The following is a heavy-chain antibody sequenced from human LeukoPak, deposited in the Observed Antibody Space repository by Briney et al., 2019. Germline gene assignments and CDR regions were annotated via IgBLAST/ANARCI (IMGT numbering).Heavy chain of an antibody. Sequence: GGSLRLSCAASEFTFSAYWMHWVRQVPGKGLVWVSRINGDGSSTSYADSVKGRFTISRDNAKNTLYLQMNSLRAEDTAVYYCARCGTYGLGGFDYWGQGTLVTVSS. J-gene: IGHJ4*02. CDR2: INGDGSST. V-gene: IGHV3-74*01. CDR1: EFTFSAYW. D-gene: IGHD1-26*01. CDR3: ARCGTYGLGGFDY.